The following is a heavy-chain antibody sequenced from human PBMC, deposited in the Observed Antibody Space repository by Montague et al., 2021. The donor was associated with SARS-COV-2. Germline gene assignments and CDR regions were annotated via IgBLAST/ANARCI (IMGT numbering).Heavy chain of an antibody. CDR3: ERVGRGQLVRLSGMDV. CDR2: IYYSGST. V-gene: IGHV4-39*07. D-gene: IGHD6-13*01. Sequence: SETLSLTCTVSGGSISSSSYYWGWIRQPPGKGLEWIGSIYYSGSTYYNPSLKSRVTISVDTSKNQFSLKLSSVTAADTAVYYCERVGRGQLVRLSGMDVWGQGTTVTVSS. CDR1: GGSISSSSYY. J-gene: IGHJ6*02.